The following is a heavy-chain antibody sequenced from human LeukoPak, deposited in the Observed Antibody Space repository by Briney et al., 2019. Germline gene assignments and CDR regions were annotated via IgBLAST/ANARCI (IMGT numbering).Heavy chain of an antibody. CDR1: GYTFTSYA. CDR3: ARDGAAAACIPGNGY. V-gene: IGHV1-18*01. J-gene: IGHJ4*02. Sequence: ASVKVSCKASGYTFTSYAMHWVRQAPGQRLEWMGWISAYNGNTNYAQKLQGRVTMTTDTSTSTAYMELRSLRSDDTAVYYCARDGAAAACIPGNGYWGQGTLVTVSS. D-gene: IGHD6-13*01. CDR2: ISAYNGNT.